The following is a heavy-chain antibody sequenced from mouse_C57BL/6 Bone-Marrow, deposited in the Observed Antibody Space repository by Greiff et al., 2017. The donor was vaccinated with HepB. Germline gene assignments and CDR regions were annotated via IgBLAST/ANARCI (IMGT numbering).Heavy chain of an antibody. D-gene: IGHD1-1*01. CDR2: ISSGSSTI. V-gene: IGHV5-17*01. CDR1: GFTFSDYG. Sequence: EVNVVESGGGLVKPGGSLKLSCAASGFTFSDYGMHWVRQAPEKGLEWVAYISSGSSTIYYADTVKGRFNISRDNDKNTLFLQMTSLRSEDTAMYYCARRVLRYWYFDVWGTGTTVTVSS. J-gene: IGHJ1*03. CDR3: ARRVLRYWYFDV.